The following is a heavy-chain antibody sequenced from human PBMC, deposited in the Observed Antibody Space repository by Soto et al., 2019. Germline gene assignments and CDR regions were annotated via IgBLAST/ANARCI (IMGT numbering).Heavy chain of an antibody. D-gene: IGHD5-12*01. CDR3: TRRYSGYGDY. J-gene: IGHJ4*02. Sequence: TQSLTCTVSGGSISSGGYYWILIRQHPGKSLEWIGYIYYSGSTYYNPSLKSRVTISVDTSKNQFSLKLSSVTAADTAVYYWTRRYSGYGDYWGQGTQVTFSS. CDR2: IYYSGST. V-gene: IGHV4-31*03. CDR1: GGSISSGGYY.